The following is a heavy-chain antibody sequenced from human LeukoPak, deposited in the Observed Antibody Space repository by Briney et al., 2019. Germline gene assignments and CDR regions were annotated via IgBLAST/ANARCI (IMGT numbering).Heavy chain of an antibody. V-gene: IGHV3-7*01. CDR1: NFNFGTYW. CDR2: IKQDGSAK. Sequence: SGGSLRLSCAAPNFNFGTYWMTWVRQAPGKGLEWVANIKQDGSAKYYVDSVKGRFTISRDNSKNTLYLQMNSLRAEDTAVYYCARASFVVVIAIPNYWGQGTLVTVSS. J-gene: IGHJ4*02. CDR3: ARASFVVVIAIPNY. D-gene: IGHD2-21*01.